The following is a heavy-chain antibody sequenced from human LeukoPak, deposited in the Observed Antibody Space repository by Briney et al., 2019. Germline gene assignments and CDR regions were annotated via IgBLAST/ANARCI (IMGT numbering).Heavy chain of an antibody. CDR3: ARARGYSGYGG. CDR1: GGTFSSYA. CDR2: IIPIFGTA. J-gene: IGHJ4*02. V-gene: IGHV1-69*05. Sequence: ASVKVSCKASGGTFSSYAISWVRQAPGQGVEWMGGIIPIFGTANYAQKFQGRLTLTTDASTSTAYMELSSLRSEDTAVYYCARARGYSGYGGWGQGTPVTVSS. D-gene: IGHD5-12*01.